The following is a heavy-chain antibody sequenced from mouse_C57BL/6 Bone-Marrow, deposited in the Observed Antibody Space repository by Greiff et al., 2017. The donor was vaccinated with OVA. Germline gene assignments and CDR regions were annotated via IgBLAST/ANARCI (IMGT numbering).Heavy chain of an antibody. CDR3: ARGDYYGSSYGFDY. J-gene: IGHJ2*01. CDR2: IYPRSGNT. CDR1: GYTFTSYG. D-gene: IGHD1-1*01. V-gene: IGHV1-81*01. Sequence: VQLQQSGAELARPGASVKLSCKASGYTFTSYGISWVKQSTGQGLEWIGEIYPRSGNTYYNEKFKGKATLTAEKSSSTAYMQLSSLTSEDSAVYFCARGDYYGSSYGFDYWGQGTTLTVSS.